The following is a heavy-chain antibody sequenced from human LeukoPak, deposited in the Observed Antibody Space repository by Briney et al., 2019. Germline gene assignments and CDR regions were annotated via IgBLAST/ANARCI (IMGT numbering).Heavy chain of an antibody. CDR3: ATGYLVTAGLMDV. J-gene: IGHJ6*02. D-gene: IGHD6-13*01. V-gene: IGHV1-24*01. CDR2: FDPEEGKT. CDR1: GYTLTELS. Sequence: SVHVPCKVCGYTLTELSMFWLRQAPGKGLEWMGSFDPEEGKTVYAQKFQGRVTMTEDTSTDTAYMELSSLRCEDTAVYFCATGYLVTAGLMDVWGQGTTVTVSS.